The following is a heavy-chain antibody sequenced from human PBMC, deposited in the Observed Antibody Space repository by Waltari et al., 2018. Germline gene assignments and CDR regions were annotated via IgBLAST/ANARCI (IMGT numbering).Heavy chain of an antibody. Sequence: QVKLVQSGAEVTKPGASVNVSCTVSGYTLTDLSMHWVRQAPGKGLEWMGGFDPEDGETIYAQKFQGRVTMTEDTSTDTAYMELSSLRSGDTAVYYCATGSSRAVAGWDPIDYWGQGTLVTVSS. CDR3: ATGSSRAVAGWDPIDY. D-gene: IGHD6-19*01. CDR1: GYTLTDLS. V-gene: IGHV1-24*01. J-gene: IGHJ4*02. CDR2: FDPEDGET.